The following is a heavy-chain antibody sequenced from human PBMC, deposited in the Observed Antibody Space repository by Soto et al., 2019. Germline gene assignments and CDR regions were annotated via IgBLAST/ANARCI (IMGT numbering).Heavy chain of an antibody. CDR3: ARGSEYSSD. CDR1: GVSISSYY. V-gene: IGHV4-59*01. D-gene: IGHD6-6*01. CDR2: IYYSGST. Sequence: SETLSLTCTVSGVSISSYYWIWIRQPPGKGLEWIGYIYYSGSTNYNPSLKSRVTISVDTSKNQFSLKLSSVTAADTAVYYCARGSEYSSDWGQGTLVTSPQ. J-gene: IGHJ4*02.